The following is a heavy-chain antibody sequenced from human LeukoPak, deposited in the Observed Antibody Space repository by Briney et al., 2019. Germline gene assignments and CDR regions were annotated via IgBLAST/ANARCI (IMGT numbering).Heavy chain of an antibody. CDR1: GFTFSDFG. V-gene: IGHV3-33*01. D-gene: IGHD4-17*01. J-gene: IGHJ4*02. CDR3: ARDWKTTSFDH. Sequence: PGRSLRLSCQASGFTFSDFGMHWVRQAPGKELEWVAIIWFDDSKKYYAESVKGRFTISRDDSTNTVYLQMNSLRDEDTAVYYCARDWKTTSFDHWGQGTLVTVSS. CDR2: IWFDDSKK.